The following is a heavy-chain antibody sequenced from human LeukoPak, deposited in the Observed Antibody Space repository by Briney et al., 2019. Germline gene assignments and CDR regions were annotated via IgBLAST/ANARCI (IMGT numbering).Heavy chain of an antibody. CDR1: GGSISSITYY. V-gene: IGHV4-39*07. D-gene: IGHD1-26*01. Sequence: SETLFLTCTVSGGSISSITYYWGWIRQPPGKGLEWIGSIYYSGSTYYNPSLKSRVTISVDTSKNQFSLKLSSVTAADTAVYYCAKDSGSITWFDPWGQGTLVTVSS. CDR2: IYYSGST. J-gene: IGHJ5*02. CDR3: AKDSGSITWFDP.